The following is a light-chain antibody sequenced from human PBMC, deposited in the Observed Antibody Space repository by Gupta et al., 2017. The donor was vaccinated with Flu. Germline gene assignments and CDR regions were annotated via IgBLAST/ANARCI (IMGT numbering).Light chain of an antibody. CDR1: TSNIGDHH. J-gene: IGLJ3*02. CDR2: MND. Sequence: QSVLTQPPSASGTPGQSISISCSGSTSNIGDHHVYWYQQFPGTAPKLLIYMNDRRPSGVPDRFSGSKSGTSMSMAITGLRAEDEADYYCTACDTSLEAWVFGGGTKLTVL. V-gene: IGLV1-47*01. CDR3: TACDTSLEAWV.